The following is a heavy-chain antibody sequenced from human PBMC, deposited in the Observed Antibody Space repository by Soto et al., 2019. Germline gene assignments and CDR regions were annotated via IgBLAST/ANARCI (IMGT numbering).Heavy chain of an antibody. V-gene: IGHV1-18*04. Sequence: GASVKVSCKASGYTFTSYGISWVRQAPGQGLEWMGWISAYNGNTNYAQKLQGRVTMTTDTSTSTAYMELRSLRSDDTAVYYCARGRRDIVLMVYANSYGMDVWGQGTTVTVSS. CDR1: GYTFTSYG. D-gene: IGHD2-8*01. CDR3: ARGRRDIVLMVYANSYGMDV. J-gene: IGHJ6*02. CDR2: ISAYNGNT.